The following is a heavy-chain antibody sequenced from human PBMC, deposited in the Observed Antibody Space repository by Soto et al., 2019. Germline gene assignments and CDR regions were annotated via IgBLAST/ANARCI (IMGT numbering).Heavy chain of an antibody. CDR1: GGSFSGYY. J-gene: IGHJ4*02. CDR3: ARGGSGSYFDY. Sequence: SETLSLTCAVYGGSFSGYYWSWIRQPPGKGLEWIGEINHSGSTNYNPSLKSRVTISVDTSKNQFSLKLSSVTAAETAVYYCARGGSGSYFDYWGQGTLVTVSS. D-gene: IGHD1-26*01. CDR2: INHSGST. V-gene: IGHV4-34*01.